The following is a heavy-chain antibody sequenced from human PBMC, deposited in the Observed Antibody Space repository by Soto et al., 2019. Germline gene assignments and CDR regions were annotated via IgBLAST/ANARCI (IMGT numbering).Heavy chain of an antibody. CDR3: ARGEGVATITFDY. CDR1: GGSISSGGYY. V-gene: IGHV4-31*03. Sequence: QVQLQESGPGLVKPSQTLSLTCTVSGGSISSGGYYWSWIRQHPGKGLEWIGYIYYSGSTYYNPSLKSRVTIAVDTSKNRFSLKLSSVTAADTAVYYCARGEGVATITFDYWGQGTLVTVSS. CDR2: IYYSGST. J-gene: IGHJ4*02. D-gene: IGHD5-12*01.